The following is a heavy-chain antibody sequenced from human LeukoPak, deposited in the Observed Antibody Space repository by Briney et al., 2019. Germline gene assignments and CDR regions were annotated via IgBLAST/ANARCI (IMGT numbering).Heavy chain of an antibody. J-gene: IGHJ5*02. V-gene: IGHV1-2*02. D-gene: IGHD2-2*01. CDR3: ARRGDEYDLLNDWFDP. Sequence: ASVKVSCKTSGYTFTDYFLHWVRQAPGQGLEWMGCINPNSGVTNYAQKFQGRVTMTRDTSISTVYMEVNRLSSDDTAVYYCARRGDEYDLLNDWFDPWGQGALVTVSS. CDR1: GYTFTDYF. CDR2: INPNSGVT.